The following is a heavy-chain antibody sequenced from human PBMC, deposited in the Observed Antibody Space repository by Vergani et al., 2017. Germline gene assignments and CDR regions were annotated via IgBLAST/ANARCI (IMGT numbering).Heavy chain of an antibody. D-gene: IGHD3-3*01. CDR3: ARDLGGPYYDFWSGYWDDAFDI. V-gene: IGHV1-69*12. CDR2: IIPIFGTA. CDR1: GGTFSSYA. J-gene: IGHJ3*02. Sequence: QVQLVQSGAEVKKPGSSVKVSCKASGGTFSSYAISWVRQAPGQGLEWMGGIIPIFGTANYAQKFQGRVTMTADESTSTAYMELSSLRAEDTAVYYCARDLGGPYYDFWSGYWDDAFDIWGQGTMVTVSS.